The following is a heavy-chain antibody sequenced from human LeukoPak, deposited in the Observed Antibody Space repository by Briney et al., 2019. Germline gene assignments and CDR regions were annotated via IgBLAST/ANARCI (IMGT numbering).Heavy chain of an antibody. CDR2: INHSGST. V-gene: IGHV4-34*01. D-gene: IGHD6-13*01. Sequence: PSETLSLTCAVYGGSFSGYYWSWIRQPPGKGLEWIGEINHSGSTNYNPSLKSRVTISVDTSKNQFSLKLSSVTAADTAVYYCARGHYSSSWYVDCWGQGTLVTVSS. J-gene: IGHJ4*02. CDR1: GGSFSGYY. CDR3: ARGHYSSSWYVDC.